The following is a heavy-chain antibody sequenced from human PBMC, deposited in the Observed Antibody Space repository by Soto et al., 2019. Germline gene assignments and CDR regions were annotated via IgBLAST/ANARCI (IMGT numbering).Heavy chain of an antibody. D-gene: IGHD6-13*01. V-gene: IGHV3-11*05. CDR1: GFTFSDYY. CDR2: ISSSSTYT. CDR3: AREGPGNSIWYVDS. J-gene: IGHJ4*02. Sequence: QVQLVESGGGLVKPGGSLRLSCAASGFTFSDYYMSWIGQAPGKGLEWLSYISSSSTYTSYADSVKGRFIISRDNAKNSLHLQMNRLRADDTAAYYCAREGPGNSIWYVDSWGQGTLVTVSS.